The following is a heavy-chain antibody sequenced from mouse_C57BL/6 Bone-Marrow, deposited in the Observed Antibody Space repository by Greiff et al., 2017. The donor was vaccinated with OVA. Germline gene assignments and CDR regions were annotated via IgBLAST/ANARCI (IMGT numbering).Heavy chain of an antibody. J-gene: IGHJ1*03. CDR2: ISSGSSTI. V-gene: IGHV5-17*01. CDR1: GFTFSDYG. D-gene: IGHD1-1*01. CDR3: ARPYGSSSYWYFDV. Sequence: DVMLVESGGGLVKPGGSLKLSCAASGFTFSDYGMHWVRQAPEKGLEWVAYISSGSSTIYYADTVKGRFTISRDNAKNTLFLQMTRLRSEDTAMYYCARPYGSSSYWYFDVWGTGTTVTVSS.